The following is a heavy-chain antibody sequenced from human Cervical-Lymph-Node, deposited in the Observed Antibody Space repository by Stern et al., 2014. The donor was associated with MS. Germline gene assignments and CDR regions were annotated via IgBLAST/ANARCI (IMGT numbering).Heavy chain of an antibody. V-gene: IGHV3-74*02. CDR3: VRGRREVAGIDY. D-gene: IGHD6-19*01. CDR2: INTDGRIT. J-gene: IGHJ4*02. CDR1: GFTFSSNW. Sequence: EVQLVESGGGLVQPGGSLRLSCAASGFTFSSNWLHWVRQAPGKGLMGVSRINTDGRITPFADSAKGRFTISRDSAKNTLYLQMDSLRADDTAVYYCVRGRREVAGIDYWGQGTLVTVSS.